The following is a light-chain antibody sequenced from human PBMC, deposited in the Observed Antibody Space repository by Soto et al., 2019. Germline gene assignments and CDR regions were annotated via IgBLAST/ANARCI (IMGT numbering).Light chain of an antibody. Sequence: EVVLTQSPNTLSLSPGERATLSCWASQSLRSSYLAWYQRKPGQAPRLLMFGASRRATGIPDRFNGSGSGTDFILTISSLQSEDFAVYYCQEYIQWPPGMFGPGTTVDIK. CDR2: GAS. CDR1: QSLRSSY. V-gene: IGKV3-20*01. J-gene: IGKJ1*01. CDR3: QEYIQWPPGM.